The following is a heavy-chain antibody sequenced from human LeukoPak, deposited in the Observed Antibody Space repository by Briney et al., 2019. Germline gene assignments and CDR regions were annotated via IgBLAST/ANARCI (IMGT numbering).Heavy chain of an antibody. V-gene: IGHV4-39*01. CDR2: ISYSGGT. J-gene: IGHJ4*02. Sequence: SETLSLTCTVSGGSIISNNHYWGWTRQPPGKGLEWFGRISYSGGTAYNPSLRSRVTISMDTSKNQFSLNLNSVTASDTTVYYCARRSPLVAVTTAHYYDYWGPGTLVTVSS. CDR1: GGSIISNNHY. CDR3: ARRSPLVAVTTAHYYDY. D-gene: IGHD2-21*02.